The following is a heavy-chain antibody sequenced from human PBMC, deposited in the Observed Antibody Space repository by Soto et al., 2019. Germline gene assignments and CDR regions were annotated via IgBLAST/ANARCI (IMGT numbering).Heavy chain of an antibody. D-gene: IGHD3-10*01. CDR2: INHSGST. CDR1: GGSFSGYY. CDR3: ARVLSSYGSGSYRNWFDP. V-gene: IGHV4-34*01. J-gene: IGHJ5*02. Sequence: PSETLSLTCAVYGGSFSGYYWSWIRQPPGKGLEWIGEINHSGSTNYNPSLKSRVTISVDTSKNQFSLKLSSVTAADTAVYYCARVLSSYGSGSYRNWFDPWGQGTLVTVSS.